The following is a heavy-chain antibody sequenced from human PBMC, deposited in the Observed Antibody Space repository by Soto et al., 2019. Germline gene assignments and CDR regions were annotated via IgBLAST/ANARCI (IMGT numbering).Heavy chain of an antibody. CDR3: ARGGYSVVGATGY. V-gene: IGHV1-8*01. D-gene: IGHD1-26*01. CDR1: GYTFTDYG. CDR2: MNPKSGDT. Sequence: QVQLVQSGAEVKKPGASVKVSCKASGYTFTDYGINWVRQATGQGLEWMGWMNPKSGDTVYAQKFQGRVSMTRTTSISTAYLDLDGLKSDDTAVYYCARGGYSVVGATGYWGQGTLVTVSS. J-gene: IGHJ4*02.